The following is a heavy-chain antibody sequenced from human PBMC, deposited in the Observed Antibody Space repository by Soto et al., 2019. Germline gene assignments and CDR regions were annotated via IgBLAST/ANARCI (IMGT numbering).Heavy chain of an antibody. CDR3: AKDSLNYYYSSGPFDP. CDR2: ISGSGSKT. V-gene: IGHV3-23*01. J-gene: IGHJ5*02. CDR1: GFTFSSYA. Sequence: EVQLLESGGGLVQPGGSLRLSCAASGFTFSSYAMSWVRQAPGKGLEWVSTISGSGSKTYYADSVKGRFTIAKDNSKSTLNLQMNSLRAEDTAVYYCAKDSLNYYYSSGPFDPWGQGTLFTVSS. D-gene: IGHD3-10*01.